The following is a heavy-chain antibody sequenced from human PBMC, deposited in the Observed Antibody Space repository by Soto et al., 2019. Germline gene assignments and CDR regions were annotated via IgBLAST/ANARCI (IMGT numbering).Heavy chain of an antibody. CDR3: AREGRDTAVADFDY. Sequence: EVQLVESGGGLVQPGGSLRLSCAASGFTFSRYSMNWVRQAPGKGLEWLSYISSSISTMHYADSVKGRFTISRDNAKNSLYLQINSLRDEDTAVYYCAREGRDTAVADFDYWGQGTLVTVSS. CDR2: ISSSISTM. J-gene: IGHJ4*02. V-gene: IGHV3-48*02. CDR1: GFTFSRYS. D-gene: IGHD5-18*01.